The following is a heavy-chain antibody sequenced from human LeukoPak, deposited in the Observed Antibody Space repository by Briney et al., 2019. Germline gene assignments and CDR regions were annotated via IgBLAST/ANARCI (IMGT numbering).Heavy chain of an antibody. CDR1: GFTFSSYG. CDR3: AKALSSSSGGT. D-gene: IGHD2-15*01. V-gene: IGHV3-30*18. CDR2: ISYDGSNK. J-gene: IGHJ5*02. Sequence: PGGSLRLSCAASGFTFSSYGMHWVRQAPGKGLEWVAVISYDGSNKYYADSVKGRFTVSRDNSKNTLYLQMNSLRAEDTAVYYCAKALSSSSGGTWGQGTLVTVSS.